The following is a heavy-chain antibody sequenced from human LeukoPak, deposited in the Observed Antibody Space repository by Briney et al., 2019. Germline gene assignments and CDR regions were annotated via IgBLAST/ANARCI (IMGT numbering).Heavy chain of an antibody. J-gene: IGHJ1*01. CDR3: ARVGRVATPTSTAEYFQH. Sequence: GGSLRLSCAASGFTVSSNLMSWVRQAPGKGLEWVSVIYSGGSTYYADSVKGRFTISRDNSKNTLYLQMNSLRAEDTAVYYCARVGRVATPTSTAEYFQHWGQGTLVTVSS. D-gene: IGHD5-12*01. CDR1: GFTVSSNL. CDR2: IYSGGST. V-gene: IGHV3-53*01.